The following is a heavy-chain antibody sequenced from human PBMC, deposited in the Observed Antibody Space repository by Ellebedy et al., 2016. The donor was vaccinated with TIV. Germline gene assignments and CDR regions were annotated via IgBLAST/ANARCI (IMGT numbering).Heavy chain of an antibody. CDR2: ISYSGDLM. J-gene: IGHJ4*02. V-gene: IGHV3-11*01. Sequence: GESLKISCAASGFTFSVYYMIWFRQAPGKGPAWVSYISYSGDLMYYADSVKGRFTTSRDNAGNSLYLQMNSLRAEDTAVYYCARLGVIEAAGASDYWGQGTLVIVSS. CDR1: GFTFSVYY. D-gene: IGHD6-13*01. CDR3: ARLGVIEAAGASDY.